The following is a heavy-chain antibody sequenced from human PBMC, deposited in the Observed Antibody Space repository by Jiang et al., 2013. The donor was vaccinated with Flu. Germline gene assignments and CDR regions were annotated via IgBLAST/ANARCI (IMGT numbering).Heavy chain of an antibody. CDR2: INPNSGGT. D-gene: IGHD2-15*01. Sequence: GAEVKKPGASVKVSCKASGYTFTGYYMHWVRQAPGQGLEWMGWINPNSGGTNYAQKFQGRVTMTRDTSISTAYMGLSRLRSDDTAVYYCARGYCSGGSCYPALSDYWGQGTLVTVSS. CDR3: ARGYCSGGSCYPALSDY. V-gene: IGHV1-2*02. J-gene: IGHJ4*02. CDR1: GYTFTGYY.